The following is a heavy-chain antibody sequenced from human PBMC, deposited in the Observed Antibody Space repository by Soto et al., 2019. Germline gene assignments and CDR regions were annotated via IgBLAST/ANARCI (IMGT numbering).Heavy chain of an antibody. J-gene: IGHJ4*02. CDR2: IYPGDSDT. V-gene: IGHV5-51*01. Sequence: GESLKISCKGSGYSFTSYWIGWVRQMPGKGLEWMGIIYPGDSDTRYSPSFQGQVTISADKSISTAYLQWSSLKASDTAMYYCARGAQVAAAGPTFFDYWGQGTLVTVSS. D-gene: IGHD6-13*01. CDR3: ARGAQVAAAGPTFFDY. CDR1: GYSFTSYW.